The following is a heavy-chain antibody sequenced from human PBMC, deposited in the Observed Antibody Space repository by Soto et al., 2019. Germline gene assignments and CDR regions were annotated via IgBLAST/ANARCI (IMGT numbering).Heavy chain of an antibody. CDR3: ARDGIRYFDWFYYMDV. CDR1: GFTVSSNY. J-gene: IGHJ6*03. Sequence: GGSLRLSCAASGFTVSSNYMSWVRQAPGKGLEWVSVIYSGGSTYYADSVKGRFTISRDNSKNTLYLQMNSLRAEDMALYYCARDGIRYFDWFYYMDVWGKGTTVTVSS. V-gene: IGHV3-66*01. CDR2: IYSGGST. D-gene: IGHD3-9*01.